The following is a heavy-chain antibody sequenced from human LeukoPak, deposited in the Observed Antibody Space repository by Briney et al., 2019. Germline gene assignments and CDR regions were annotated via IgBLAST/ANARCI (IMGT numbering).Heavy chain of an antibody. Sequence: SETLSLTCTVSGGSISSNHWSWIRQPPGKGLEWIGYIYYSGSTNYNPSLKSRVTISVDTSKNQFSLKLSSVTAADTAVYYCARGGRLGFDPWGQGTLVTVSS. J-gene: IGHJ5*02. V-gene: IGHV4-59*01. CDR3: ARGGRLGFDP. CDR2: IYYSGST. CDR1: GGSISSNH. D-gene: IGHD3-16*01.